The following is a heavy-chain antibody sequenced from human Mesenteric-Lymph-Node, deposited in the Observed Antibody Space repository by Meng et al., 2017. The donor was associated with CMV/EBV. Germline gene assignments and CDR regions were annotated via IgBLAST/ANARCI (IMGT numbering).Heavy chain of an antibody. V-gene: IGHV4-59*01. CDR3: ARDVCSSVNCYNYFNY. CDR2: IYYSGST. J-gene: IGHJ4*02. D-gene: IGHD2-2*02. Sequence: SETLSLTCTVSGGSISSYYWSWIRQPPGKGLEWIGYIYYSGSTNYNPSLKSRVTISIDTSKNQFSLKLSSVTAADTAVYFCARDVCSSVNCYNYFNYWGQGTLVTVSS. CDR1: GGSISSYY.